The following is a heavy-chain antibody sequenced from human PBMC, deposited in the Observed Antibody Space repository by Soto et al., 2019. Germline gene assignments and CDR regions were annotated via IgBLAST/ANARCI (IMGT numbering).Heavy chain of an antibody. CDR3: ARASIDYGDGSNFDY. D-gene: IGHD4-17*01. CDR2: IYHSGST. V-gene: IGHV4-30-2*01. J-gene: IGHJ4*02. Sequence: SETRSLTCAISGGSISSGGYSWSWIRQPPGKGLEWIGYIYHSGSTYYNPSLKSRVTISVDRSKNQFSLKLSSVTAADTAMYYCARASIDYGDGSNFDYWGQGTLVTVSS. CDR1: GGSISSGGYS.